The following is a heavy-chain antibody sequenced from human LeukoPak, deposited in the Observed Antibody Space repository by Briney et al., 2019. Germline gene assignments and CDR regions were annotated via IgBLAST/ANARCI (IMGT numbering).Heavy chain of an antibody. CDR2: INQDGTDK. J-gene: IGHJ4*02. CDR3: VTTTRAYFRDS. V-gene: IGHV3-7*01. CDR1: GFTFSNYS. D-gene: IGHD1-26*01. Sequence: GGSLRLSCAASGFTFSNYSMNWVRQAPGKGLEWVANINQDGTDKQYVDSMKGRFTISRDNDKDSVFLQMDGLRVEDTAVYYCVTTTRAYFRDSWGQGTLVTVSS.